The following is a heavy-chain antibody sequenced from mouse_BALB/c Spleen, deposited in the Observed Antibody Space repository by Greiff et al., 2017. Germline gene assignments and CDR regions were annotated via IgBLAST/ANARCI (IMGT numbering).Heavy chain of an antibody. CDR2: ISSGSSTI. CDR1: GFTFSSFG. Sequence: EVKVVESGGGLVQPGGSRKLSCAASGFTFSSFGMHWVRQAPEKGLEWVAYISSGSSTIYYADTVKGRFTISRDNPRNTLFLQMTSLRSEDTAMYYCARSYYGSRFDYWGQGTTLTVSS. D-gene: IGHD1-1*01. CDR3: ARSYYGSRFDY. J-gene: IGHJ2*01. V-gene: IGHV5-17*02.